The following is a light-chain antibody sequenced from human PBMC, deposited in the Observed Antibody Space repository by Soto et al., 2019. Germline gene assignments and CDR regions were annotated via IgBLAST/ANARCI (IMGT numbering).Light chain of an antibody. CDR1: QSVSSSY. J-gene: IGKJ4*01. Sequence: EIGLTQSPGTLSLSPGERATLSCRASQSVSSSYLAWYQQKPGQAPRLLIYGASSRATGIPDRFSGSGSGTDFTLTISRLEPEDVAVYYCQQYGSSPVFGGGTKVEIK. V-gene: IGKV3-20*01. CDR3: QQYGSSPV. CDR2: GAS.